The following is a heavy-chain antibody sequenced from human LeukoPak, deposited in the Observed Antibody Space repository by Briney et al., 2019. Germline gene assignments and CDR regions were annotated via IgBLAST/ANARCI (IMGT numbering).Heavy chain of an antibody. D-gene: IGHD4-23*01. CDR1: GGSISSGDYY. CDR2: IYYSGST. V-gene: IGHV4-30-4*01. J-gene: IGHJ4*02. Sequence: SETLSLTCTVSGGSISSGDYYWSWIRQPPGKGLEWIGYIYYSGSTYYNPSLKSRVTISVDTSKNQFSLKLSSVTAADTAVYYCARDSDYGGNSGGGDYWGQGTLVTVSS. CDR3: ARDSDYGGNSGGGDY.